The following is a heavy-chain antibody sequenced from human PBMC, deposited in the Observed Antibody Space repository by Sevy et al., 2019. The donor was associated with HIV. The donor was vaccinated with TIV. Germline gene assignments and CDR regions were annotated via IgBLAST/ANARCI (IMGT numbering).Heavy chain of an antibody. CDR2: ISSGNTYT. Sequence: GGSLRLSCAASGLIFSDYYMGWVRQAPGKGLEWVADISSGNTYTNYADSVKGRFTISRDSAKKSLYLQMNTLRAEDTAVYYCARLRVIASAPYYFDYWGQGALVTVSS. CDR3: ARLRVIASAPYYFDY. D-gene: IGHD2-21*01. CDR1: GLIFSDYY. V-gene: IGHV3-11*06. J-gene: IGHJ4*02.